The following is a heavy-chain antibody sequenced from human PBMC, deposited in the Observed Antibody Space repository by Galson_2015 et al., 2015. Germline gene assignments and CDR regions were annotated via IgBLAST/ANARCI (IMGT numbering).Heavy chain of an antibody. CDR2: IYYSGNT. Sequence: SETLSLTCTVSGGSISSGSCYWGWIRQPPGEGLEWIGSIYYSGNTYYNPSLKSRVTISVDTSKNQFSLKLSSVTAADTAVYYCARDRIAAGAGWLDYWGQGTLVTVSS. CDR3: ARDRIAAGAGWLDY. CDR1: GGSISSGSCY. V-gene: IGHV4-39*07. J-gene: IGHJ4*02. D-gene: IGHD6-13*01.